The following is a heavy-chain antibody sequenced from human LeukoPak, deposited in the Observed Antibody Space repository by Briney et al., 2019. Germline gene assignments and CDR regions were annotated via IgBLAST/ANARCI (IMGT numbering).Heavy chain of an antibody. Sequence: GGSLRLSCAASGFTFTHYAMSWVRQAPGKGLEWVSAISGSGGSTYYADSVKGRFTISRDNSKNTLYLQMNSLRAEDTAVYYCAKMPHCSSTSCPYWYFDLWGRGTLVTVSS. CDR2: ISGSGGST. CDR1: GFTFTHYA. CDR3: AKMPHCSSTSCPYWYFDL. D-gene: IGHD2-2*01. J-gene: IGHJ2*01. V-gene: IGHV3-23*01.